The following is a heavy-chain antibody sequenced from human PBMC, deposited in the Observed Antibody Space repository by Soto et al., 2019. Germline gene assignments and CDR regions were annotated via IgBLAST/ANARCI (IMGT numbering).Heavy chain of an antibody. CDR3: AKTDKFNPQSSGWANLLDY. J-gene: IGHJ4*02. Sequence: EVQLLEFGGGLVQPGGSLRLSCAASGFTFSSYAMTWVRQAPGKGLEWVSTISRSGDSTYYRDSVKGRFTIFRDNSKNTVYLQTNSLRAEDTAGSYCAKTDKFNPQSSGWANLLDYWGQGTLVTVSS. V-gene: IGHV3-23*01. CDR2: ISRSGDST. CDR1: GFTFSSYA. D-gene: IGHD6-19*01.